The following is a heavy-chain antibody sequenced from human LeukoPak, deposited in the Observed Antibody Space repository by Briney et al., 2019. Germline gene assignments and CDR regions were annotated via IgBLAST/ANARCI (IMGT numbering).Heavy chain of an antibody. J-gene: IGHJ4*02. D-gene: IGHD3-16*01. CDR2: IYSGGST. CDR3: ATFTGGTRGFDY. Sequence: GCSLTLPYVASLCSVSTKFMTLVRQAPRKGLEWVSVIYSGGSTYYADSVKGRFTISRDNSKNTLYLQMNSLRAEDTAVYYCATFTGGTRGFDYWGQGTLVTVSS. CDR1: LCSVSTKF. V-gene: IGHV3-53*01.